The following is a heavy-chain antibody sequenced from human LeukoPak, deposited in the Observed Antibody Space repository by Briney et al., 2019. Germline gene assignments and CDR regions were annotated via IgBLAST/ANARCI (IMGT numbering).Heavy chain of an antibody. CDR1: GYTFTSYY. Sequence: ASVKVSCKASGYTFTSYYMHWVRQAPGQGLEWMGIINPSGGSTSYAQKFQGRVTMTRDTSTSTVYMELSSLRSEDTAVYYCARDRYGGNPPPYYFDYWGQGTLVTVSS. V-gene: IGHV1-46*01. CDR3: ARDRYGGNPPPYYFDY. J-gene: IGHJ4*02. D-gene: IGHD4-23*01. CDR2: INPSGGST.